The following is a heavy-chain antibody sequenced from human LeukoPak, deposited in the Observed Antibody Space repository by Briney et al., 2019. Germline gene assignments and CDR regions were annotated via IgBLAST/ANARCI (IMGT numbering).Heavy chain of an antibody. V-gene: IGHV1-3*01. CDR1: GYTFTIYA. Sequence: ASVKVSCKASGYTFTIYAMHWVRQAPGQRLEWMGWINAGNGNTKYSQKFQGRVTITRDTSASTAYMELSSLRSEDTAVYYCARVSSSSWYSLYYYYGMDVWGQGTTVTVSS. J-gene: IGHJ6*02. CDR3: ARVSSSSWYSLYYYYGMDV. CDR2: INAGNGNT. D-gene: IGHD6-13*01.